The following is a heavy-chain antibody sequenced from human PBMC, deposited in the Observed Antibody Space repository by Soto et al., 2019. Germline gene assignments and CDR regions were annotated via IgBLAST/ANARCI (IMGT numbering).Heavy chain of an antibody. J-gene: IGHJ6*02. CDR3: IQSRCGGDCLQSYASYYYYGMDV. V-gene: IGHV2-5*02. D-gene: IGHD2-21*02. Sequence: SGPTLVKPTQTLTLTCTFSAFSLSTGGVGVGWIRQPPGKALEWLALIYWDDDKRYSPSLRSRLTITKDTSKNQVVLTMTNMDPVDTATYYCIQSRCGGDCLQSYASYYYYGMDVWGQGTTVTVS. CDR2: IYWDDDK. CDR1: AFSLSTGGVG.